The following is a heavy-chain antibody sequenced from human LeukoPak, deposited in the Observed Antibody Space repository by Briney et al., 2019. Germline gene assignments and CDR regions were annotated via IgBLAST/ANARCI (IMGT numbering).Heavy chain of an antibody. D-gene: IGHD5-12*01. J-gene: IGHJ4*02. Sequence: PGGSLRLSCAASGFTFSNYAMIWVRQAPGKGLEWVSALSGSGATTYYADSVKGRFTISRDNSKNTLYLQMNSLRAEDTAVYYCAKSPGYSGYDSPFLPSDYWGQGTLVTVSS. V-gene: IGHV3-23*01. CDR1: GFTFSNYA. CDR3: AKSPGYSGYDSPFLPSDY. CDR2: LSGSGATT.